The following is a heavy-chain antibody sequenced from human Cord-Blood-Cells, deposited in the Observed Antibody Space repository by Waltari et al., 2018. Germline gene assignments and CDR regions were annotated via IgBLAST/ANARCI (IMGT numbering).Heavy chain of an antibody. CDR1: GYTFTGYY. CDR3: ARADKGGLGSLDAFDI. D-gene: IGHD3-16*01. Sequence: QVQLVQSGAEVKKPGASVKVSCKASGYTFTGYYMHWVRQSPGQGLEWRGGINPNSRGTKYAQKFQGRVTMTRDTSISTAYMELSRLRSDDTAVYYCARADKGGLGSLDAFDIWGQGTMVTVSS. CDR2: INPNSRGT. V-gene: IGHV1-2*02. J-gene: IGHJ3*02.